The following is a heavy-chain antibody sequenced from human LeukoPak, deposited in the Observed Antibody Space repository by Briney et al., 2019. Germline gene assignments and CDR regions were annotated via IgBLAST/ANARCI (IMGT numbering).Heavy chain of an antibody. CDR2: IYPGDSAT. J-gene: IGHJ4*02. CDR3: ARSPAGIAPSYYFDF. V-gene: IGHV5-51*01. Sequence: GESLKISCKGSGYSFTSYWIAWVRQMPGKGLEWMGIIYPGDSATRYSPSFQGQVTISADKSISTAYLQWSSLKASDTAMYYCARSPAGIAPSYYFDFWGQGTLVTVSS. D-gene: IGHD2-21*01. CDR1: GYSFTSYW.